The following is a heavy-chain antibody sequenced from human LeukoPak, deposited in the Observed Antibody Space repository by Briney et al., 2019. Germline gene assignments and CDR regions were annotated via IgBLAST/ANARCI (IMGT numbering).Heavy chain of an antibody. V-gene: IGHV4-34*01. CDR2: ITYDGST. J-gene: IGHJ4*02. Sequence: SETLSLTCAVFGGSFDGYYWSWIRQPPGKGLEWIGEITYDGSTNYNPSLKSRVTISVDTSKIQFSLNLSSVTAADTAVYYCASYRGTWFDYWGQGTLVTVSS. CDR1: GGSFDGYY. D-gene: IGHD4-11*01. CDR3: ASYRGTWFDY.